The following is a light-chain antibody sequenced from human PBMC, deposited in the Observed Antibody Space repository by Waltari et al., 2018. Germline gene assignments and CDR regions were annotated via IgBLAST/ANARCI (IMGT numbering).Light chain of an antibody. J-gene: IGLJ2*01. V-gene: IGLV3-1*01. CDR3: QAWDRGTWGV. CDR2: QNA. CDR1: ELGIRF. Sequence: SYELTQPPSVSVSPGQTASITCSGHELGIRFVCWYQQKPGQSPLLIIYQNARRPPGTPGQFSGSKSGNTATLTISGTQAMDEADYYCQAWDRGTWGVFGGGTRLTVL.